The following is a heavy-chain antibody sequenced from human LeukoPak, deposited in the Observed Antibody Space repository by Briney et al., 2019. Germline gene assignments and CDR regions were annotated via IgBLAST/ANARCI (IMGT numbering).Heavy chain of an antibody. V-gene: IGHV1-18*01. J-gene: IGHJ4*02. CDR2: ISGYNGNT. CDR3: ARDRPYYYDSSAYYPDF. CDR1: GYSFTSYG. Sequence: GASVKVSCKASGYSFTSYGISWVRQAPGQGLEWMGWISGYNGNTNYAQRLQGRVTMTTDTSTSTAYMELRSLSSDDTAVYYYARDRPYYYDSSAYYPDFWGQGTLVTVSS. D-gene: IGHD3-22*01.